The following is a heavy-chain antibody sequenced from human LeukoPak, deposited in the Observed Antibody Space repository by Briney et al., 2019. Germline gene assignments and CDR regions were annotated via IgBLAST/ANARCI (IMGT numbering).Heavy chain of an antibody. CDR1: GGSFSGYY. Sequence: SETLSLTCAVYGGSFSGYYWSWIRQPPGKRLEWIGEINHSGSTNYNPSLKSRVTISVDTSRNQFSLKLSSVTAADTAVYYCARGQDVAYYFDYWGQGTLVTVSS. CDR3: ARGQDVAYYFDY. J-gene: IGHJ4*02. V-gene: IGHV4-34*01. CDR2: INHSGST. D-gene: IGHD3-16*01.